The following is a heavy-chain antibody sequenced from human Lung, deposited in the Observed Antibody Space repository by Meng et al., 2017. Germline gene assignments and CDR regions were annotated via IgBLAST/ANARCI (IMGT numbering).Heavy chain of an antibody. J-gene: IGHJ4*02. CDR2: INHSGST. D-gene: IGHD4-11*01. CDR1: GGSFSDYY. V-gene: IGHV4-34*01. CDR3: ARGPTTMAHDFDY. Sequence: HVQLQQWGAGLLQPSETLPLTCVVSGGSFSDYYWSWIRQPPGKGLEWIGEINHSGSTNYNPSLESRATISVDTSQNNLSLKLSSVTAADSAVYYCARGPTTMAHDFDYWGQGTLVTGS.